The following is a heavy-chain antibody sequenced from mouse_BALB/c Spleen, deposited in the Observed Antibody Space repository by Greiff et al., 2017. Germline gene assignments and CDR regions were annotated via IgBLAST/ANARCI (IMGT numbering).Heavy chain of an antibody. V-gene: IGHV14-4*02. CDR3: NAPDYGSSSWLAY. Sequence: ESGAELVRPGASVKLSCTASGFNIKDYYMHWVKQRPEQGLEWIGWIDPENGDTEYAPKFQGKATMTADTSSNTAYLQLSSLTSEDTAVYYCNAPDYGSSSWLAYWGQGTLVTVSA. CDR2: IDPENGDT. CDR1: GFNIKDYY. D-gene: IGHD1-1*01. J-gene: IGHJ3*01.